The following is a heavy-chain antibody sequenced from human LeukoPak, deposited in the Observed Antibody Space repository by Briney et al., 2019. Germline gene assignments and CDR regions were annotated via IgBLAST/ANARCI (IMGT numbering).Heavy chain of an antibody. CDR1: GGSISSYY. V-gene: IGHV4-59*01. J-gene: IGHJ3*02. D-gene: IGHD6-6*01. Sequence: PSETLSLTCTVSGGSISSYYWSWIRQPPGKGLEWIGYIYYSGSTNYNPSLKSRVTISVDTSKNQFSLKLSSVTAADTAVHYCARSPSSTRPFDIWGQGTMVTVSS. CDR2: IYYSGST. CDR3: ARSPSSTRPFDI.